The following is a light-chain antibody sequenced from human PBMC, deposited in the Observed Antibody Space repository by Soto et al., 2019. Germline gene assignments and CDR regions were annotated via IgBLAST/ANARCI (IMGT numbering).Light chain of an antibody. V-gene: IGKV3-20*01. Sequence: EIVLTQSPDTLSLSPGERATLSCRASQSVSSSYLAWYQQKPGQAPRLLIYGASSRATGIPDRFSGSGSGTDFTLTISRLEPEDFSVYFCQQYETSSPSPFGQGPRLEIK. CDR2: GAS. CDR1: QSVSSSY. CDR3: QQYETSSPSP. J-gene: IGKJ5*01.